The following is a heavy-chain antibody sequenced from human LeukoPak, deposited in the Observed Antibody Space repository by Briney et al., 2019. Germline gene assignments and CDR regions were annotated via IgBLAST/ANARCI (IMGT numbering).Heavy chain of an antibody. CDR1: GYTFTAYY. J-gene: IGHJ5*02. Sequence: ASVKVSCKASGYTFTAYYMHWVRQAPGQGLEWMGWITPNSGGTKYAQRFQGRVTMTRDTPISTAYMELSGLRSDDTAVYYCARGFRLSAIEDWFDPWGQGTLVTVSS. CDR3: ARGFRLSAIEDWFDP. V-gene: IGHV1-2*02. CDR2: ITPNSGGT. D-gene: IGHD2-2*02.